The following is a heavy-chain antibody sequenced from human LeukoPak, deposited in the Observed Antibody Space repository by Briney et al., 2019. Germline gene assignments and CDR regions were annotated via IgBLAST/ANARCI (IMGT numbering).Heavy chain of an antibody. V-gene: IGHV1-69*04. Sequence: GASVKVSCKASGGTFSSYAISWVRQAPGQGLEWMGRIIPILGIANYAQKFQGRVTITADKSTSTAYMELSSLRSEDTAVYYCARDRGYSYGYGGRYYFDYWGQGTLVTVSS. CDR3: ARDRGYSYGYGGRYYFDY. J-gene: IGHJ4*02. CDR1: GGTFSSYA. CDR2: IIPILGIA. D-gene: IGHD5-18*01.